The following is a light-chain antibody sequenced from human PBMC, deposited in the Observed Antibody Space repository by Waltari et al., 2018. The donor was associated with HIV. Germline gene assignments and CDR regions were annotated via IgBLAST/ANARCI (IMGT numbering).Light chain of an antibody. CDR1: QSVSSKY. CDR3: QLYVDLPTYT. Sequence: VLTQSPGTLSLSPGERATLSCRASQSVSSKYLAWYQQKPGRAPRLLIFGASSRATGIPDRFTGSGSGTDFTLTISSLEPEDFAVYYCQLYVDLPTYTCGQGTTLEI. V-gene: IGKV3-20*01. CDR2: GAS. J-gene: IGKJ2*01.